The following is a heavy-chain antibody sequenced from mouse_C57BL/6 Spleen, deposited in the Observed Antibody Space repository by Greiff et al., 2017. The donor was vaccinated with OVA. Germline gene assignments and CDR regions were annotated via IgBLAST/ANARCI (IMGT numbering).Heavy chain of an antibody. Sequence: QVQLQQSGPGLVQPSQSLSITCTVSGFSLTSYGVHWVRQSPGKGLEWMGVIWSGGSTDYNAAFIYRLSISKDNSKSQVFFKMNSLQADDTAIYYCARPNWDGEGWFAYWGQGTLVTVSA. J-gene: IGHJ3*01. V-gene: IGHV2-2*01. D-gene: IGHD4-1*02. CDR1: GFSLTSYG. CDR3: ARPNWDGEGWFAY. CDR2: IWSGGST.